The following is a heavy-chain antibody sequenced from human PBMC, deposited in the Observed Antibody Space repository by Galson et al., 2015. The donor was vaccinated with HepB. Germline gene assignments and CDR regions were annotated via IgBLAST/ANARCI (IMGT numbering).Heavy chain of an antibody. Sequence: SLRLSCAASGFTFSSYSMNWVRQAPGKGLEWVAVISYDGSNKYYADSVKGRFTISRDNSKNTLYLQVNSLTAEDTAVYYCAKDGVGAADHYYHYMEVWGKGTTVTVSS. J-gene: IGHJ6*03. D-gene: IGHD1-26*01. V-gene: IGHV3-30*18. CDR1: GFTFSSYS. CDR2: ISYDGSNK. CDR3: AKDGVGAADHYYHYMEV.